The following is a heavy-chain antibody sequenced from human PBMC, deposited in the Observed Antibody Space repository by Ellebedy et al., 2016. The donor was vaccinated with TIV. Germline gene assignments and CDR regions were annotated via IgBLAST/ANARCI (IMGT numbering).Heavy chain of an antibody. Sequence: GESLKISCAASGFTFSSYWMSWVRQAPGKGLEWVANIKQDGSEKYYVDSVKGRFTISRDNAKNSLYLQMNSLKTEDTAVYYRAREPGYGYGYGLANYWGQGTLVTVSS. CDR1: GFTFSSYW. D-gene: IGHD5-18*01. CDR2: IKQDGSEK. J-gene: IGHJ4*02. V-gene: IGHV3-7*04. CDR3: AREPGYGYGYGLANY.